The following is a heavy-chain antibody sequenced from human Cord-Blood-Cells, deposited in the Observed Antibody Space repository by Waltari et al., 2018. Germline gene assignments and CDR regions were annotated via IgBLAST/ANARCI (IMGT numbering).Heavy chain of an antibody. J-gene: IGHJ3*02. Sequence: QVQLVQSGAEVKKPGSSVKVSCQAPGGTFSSYAIPWVRQAPGQGLEWMGGIIPIFGTANYAQKFQGRVTITADESTSTAYMELSSLRSEDTAVYYCASHLYDSEAFDIWGQGTMVTVSS. CDR2: IIPIFGTA. CDR1: GGTFSSYA. CDR3: ASHLYDSEAFDI. D-gene: IGHD5-12*01. V-gene: IGHV1-69*01.